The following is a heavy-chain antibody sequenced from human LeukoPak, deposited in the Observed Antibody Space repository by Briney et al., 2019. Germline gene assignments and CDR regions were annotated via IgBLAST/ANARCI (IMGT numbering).Heavy chain of an antibody. D-gene: IGHD3-10*01. CDR1: GFTFSDYW. CDR2: ISYSGTT. V-gene: IGHV4-59*05. CDR3: AANSADYNTLGSSYKV. Sequence: PGGSLRLSCAASGFTFSDYWISWIRQAPGKGLEWVGSISYSGTTYYNPSLKSRVTISVDTSKNQFSLKLNSVTAADTAVFYCAANSADYNTLGSSYKVWGQGTLVTVSS. J-gene: IGHJ4*02.